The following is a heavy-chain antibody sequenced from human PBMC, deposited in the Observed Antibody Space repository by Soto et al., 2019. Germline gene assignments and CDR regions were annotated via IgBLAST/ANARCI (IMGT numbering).Heavy chain of an antibody. J-gene: IGHJ4*02. D-gene: IGHD3-22*01. V-gene: IGHV4-31*03. CDR1: GGSISSGGYY. CDR3: ARYYYDSSGYYSTSDYFDY. CDR2: IYYSGST. Sequence: SETLSLTCTVSGGSISSGGYYWSWIRQHPGKGLEWIGYIYYSGSTYYNPSLKSRVTISVDTSKNQFSLKLSSVTAADTAVYYCARYYYDSSGYYSTSDYFDYWGQGTLVTVSS.